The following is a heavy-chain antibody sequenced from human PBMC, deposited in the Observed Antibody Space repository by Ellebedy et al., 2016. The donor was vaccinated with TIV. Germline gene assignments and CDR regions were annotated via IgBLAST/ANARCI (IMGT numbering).Heavy chain of an antibody. D-gene: IGHD6-19*01. CDR2: ISHDGTYK. Sequence: GESLKISCAASGFTFSGHAMHWVRQAPGKGLEWVALISHDGTYKDYAESVKGRFAISRDNPKNTLYLQMNSLRAEDTAVYYCARELQQWLVTNWFDPWGQGTLVTVSS. CDR1: GFTFSGHA. V-gene: IGHV3-30*09. CDR3: ARELQQWLVTNWFDP. J-gene: IGHJ5*02.